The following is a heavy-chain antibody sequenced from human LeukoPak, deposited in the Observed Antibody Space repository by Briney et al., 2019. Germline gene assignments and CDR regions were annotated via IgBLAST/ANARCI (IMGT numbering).Heavy chain of an antibody. CDR2: ITYDGITT. CDR1: GFTLSSCG. CDR3: AKKEGRTYSSWYTDV. D-gene: IGHD2-21*01. Sequence: GTSLRLSCAASGFTLSSCGMHWVRQAPGKGLEWVAVITYDGITTYFDDSVKGRFTISRDTSKSMLYLQMNSLRAEDTAIYYCAKKEGRTYSSWYTDVWGKGTTVTVSS. J-gene: IGHJ6*03. V-gene: IGHV3-30*18.